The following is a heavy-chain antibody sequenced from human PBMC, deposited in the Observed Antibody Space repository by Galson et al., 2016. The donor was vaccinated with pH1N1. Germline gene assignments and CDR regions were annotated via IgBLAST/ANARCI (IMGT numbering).Heavy chain of an antibody. J-gene: IGHJ6*02. CDR1: GGTLSRHT. Sequence: SVKVSCKASGGTLSRHTISWVRPAPGQGLEWMGRILPIVGITNYAQKLRGRVTIIADRFTSTVSMELSGLTSDDTAVYYCATETGSSGMDVWDQGTTVTVSS. CDR3: ATETGSSGMDV. V-gene: IGHV1-69*02. CDR2: ILPIVGIT. D-gene: IGHD3-10*01.